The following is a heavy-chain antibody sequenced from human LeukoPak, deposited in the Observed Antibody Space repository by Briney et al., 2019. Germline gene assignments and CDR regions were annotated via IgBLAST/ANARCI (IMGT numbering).Heavy chain of an antibody. CDR2: IYHSGST. V-gene: IGHV4-30-2*01. CDR3: ARDYAGMGSSVGFDY. D-gene: IGHD6-6*01. J-gene: IGHJ4*02. Sequence: SETLSLTCTVSGGSISSGGYYWSWIRQPPGKGLEWIGYIYHSGSTYYNPSLKSRVTISVDRSKNQFSLKLSSVTAADTAVYYCARDYAGMGSSVGFDYWGQGTLVTVSS. CDR1: GGSISSGGYY.